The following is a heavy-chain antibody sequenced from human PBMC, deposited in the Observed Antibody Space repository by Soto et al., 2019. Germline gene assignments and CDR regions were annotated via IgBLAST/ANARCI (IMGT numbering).Heavy chain of an antibody. CDR2: ISDTGSSH. CDR1: GFTFSSYG. J-gene: IGHJ4*02. Sequence: GGSLRLSCVGSGFTFSSYGMHWVRQAPGKGLECVAVISDTGSSHYYAASVEGRFTISRENSKNTLSLHMDRLRVEDTAVYYCAKDRGGDCPNNSCYFGADYWGQGTPVTVSS. D-gene: IGHD2-2*01. V-gene: IGHV3-30*18. CDR3: AKDRGGDCPNNSCYFGADY.